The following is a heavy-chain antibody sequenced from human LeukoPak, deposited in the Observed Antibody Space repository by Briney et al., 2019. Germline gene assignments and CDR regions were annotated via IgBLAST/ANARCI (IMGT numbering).Heavy chain of an antibody. Sequence: GGSLRLSCAASGFTFSSYEMNWVRQAPGKGLEWVSYISSSGSTIYYADSVKGRFTISSDNAKNSLYLQMNSLRAEDTAVYYCAELGITMTGGVWGKGTTVTISS. D-gene: IGHD3-10*02. V-gene: IGHV3-48*03. CDR2: ISSSGSTI. CDR1: GFTFSSYE. J-gene: IGHJ6*04. CDR3: AELGITMTGGV.